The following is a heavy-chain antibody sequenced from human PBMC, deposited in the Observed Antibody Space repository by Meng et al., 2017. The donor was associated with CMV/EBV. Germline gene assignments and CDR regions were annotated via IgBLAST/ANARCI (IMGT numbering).Heavy chain of an antibody. J-gene: IGHJ6*02. Sequence: ASVKVSCKASGYTFNNFGISWVRQAPGQGLEWVGWISAQIGKTNYAQRLQGRLTMTTDSSTSTSYMEVRGLRSDDTAVYYCARVGQHYDFRSGDYRAVVMDVWGQGTTVTVSS. CDR1: GYTFNNFG. CDR3: ARVGQHYDFRSGDYRAVVMDV. D-gene: IGHD3-3*01. CDR2: ISAQIGKT. V-gene: IGHV1-18*01.